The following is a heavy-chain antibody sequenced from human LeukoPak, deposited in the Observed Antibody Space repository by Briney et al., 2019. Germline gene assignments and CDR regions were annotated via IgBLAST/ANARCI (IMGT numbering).Heavy chain of an antibody. CDR3: ARAGIVGGSYGYYYMDV. V-gene: IGHV4-61*02. Sequence: PSETLSLTCTVSGGSISSGSYYWSWIRQPARKGLEWIGRIYTSGSTNYNPSLKSRVTISVGTSKNQFSLKLSSVTAADTAVYYCARAGIVGGSYGYYYMDVWGKGTTVTVSS. CDR2: IYTSGST. J-gene: IGHJ6*03. D-gene: IGHD1-26*01. CDR1: GGSISSGSYY.